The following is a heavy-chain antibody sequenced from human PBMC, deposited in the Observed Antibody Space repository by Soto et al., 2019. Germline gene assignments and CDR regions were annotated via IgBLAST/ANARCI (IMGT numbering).Heavy chain of an antibody. CDR3: ARMGGGWDYYGSGSPYYYYYYMDV. CDR1: GYTFTSYG. CDR2: ISAYNGNT. V-gene: IGHV1-18*01. Sequence: ASVKVSCKASGYTFTSYGISWVRQAPGQGLEWMGWISAYNGNTNYAQKLQGRVTMTTDTSTSTAYMELRSLRSDDTAVYYCARMGGGWDYYGSGSPYYYYYYMDVWGKGTTVIGSS. J-gene: IGHJ6*03. D-gene: IGHD3-10*01.